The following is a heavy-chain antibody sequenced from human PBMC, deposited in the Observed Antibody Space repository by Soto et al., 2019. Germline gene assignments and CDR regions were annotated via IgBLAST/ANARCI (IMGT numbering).Heavy chain of an antibody. CDR1: GFTFSSYW. CDR2: MNEDGGTT. D-gene: IGHD3-10*01. J-gene: IGHJ6*02. Sequence: PGGSLRLSCAASGFTFSSYWMHWVRQAPGEGLVWVSRMNEDGGTTDYADSVKGRFTINPDTSKNQFSLQVNSVTPEDTAVYYCARDLGKFRNGSQYDYYGLDVWGQGTTVTVSS. CDR3: ARDLGKFRNGSQYDYYGLDV. V-gene: IGHV3-74*01.